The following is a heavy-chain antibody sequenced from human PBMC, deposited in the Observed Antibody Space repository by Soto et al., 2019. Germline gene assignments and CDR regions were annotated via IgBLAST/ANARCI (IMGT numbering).Heavy chain of an antibody. CDR2: IYYSGNT. CDR3: ASSYTGYLDN. J-gene: IGHJ4*02. CDR1: GGSMSSGAYY. D-gene: IGHD3-9*01. V-gene: IGHV4-31*03. Sequence: QVQLQESGPGLVKPSQTLSLTCTVSGGSMSSGAYYWNWIRQHPGKGLEWIGYIYYSGNTYYNPSLRGRITISVDTSRNQFSLKLSSVTDAETAVYYCASSYTGYLDNWGQGTRVTVSS.